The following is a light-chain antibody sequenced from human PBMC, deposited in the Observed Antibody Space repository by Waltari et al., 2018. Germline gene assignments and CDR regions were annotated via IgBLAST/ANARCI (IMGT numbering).Light chain of an antibody. Sequence: DIQMTQSPSSLSASSGDRVSITCRASQTIDTYLNWFQQKPGEAPKLLIYAASTVQSGVPLRFSGSGSGTDFTLTISGLQYEDFATYYCQQSKRVPYTCGQGTRLEIK. CDR2: AAS. J-gene: IGKJ2*01. V-gene: IGKV1-39*01. CDR1: QTIDTY. CDR3: QQSKRVPYT.